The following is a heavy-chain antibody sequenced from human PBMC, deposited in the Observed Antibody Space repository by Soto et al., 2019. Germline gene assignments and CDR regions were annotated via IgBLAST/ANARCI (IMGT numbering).Heavy chain of an antibody. CDR3: ARPRYDGSGTPFDH. Sequence: GGSLRLSCAASGLTFRSYWMHWVRQAPGKGLVWVSRINGDGSTTTYADSVKGRFIISRDNAKNMLYLQMNSLTAEDTAVYYCARPRYDGSGTPFDHWGQGTLVTVSS. D-gene: IGHD3-22*01. J-gene: IGHJ4*02. CDR2: INGDGSTT. V-gene: IGHV3-74*01. CDR1: GLTFRSYW.